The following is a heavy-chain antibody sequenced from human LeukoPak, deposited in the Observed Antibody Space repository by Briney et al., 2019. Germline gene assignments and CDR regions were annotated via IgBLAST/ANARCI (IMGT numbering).Heavy chain of an antibody. V-gene: IGHV3-48*01. J-gene: IGHJ4*02. D-gene: IGHD6-6*01. CDR3: ARDPTSSSSPFDY. Sequence: GGSLRLSCAASGFTFSSYSMNWVRQAPGKGLEWVSYISSSSSTIYYADSVKGRFTTSRDNAKNSLYLQMNSLRAEDTAVYYCARDPTSSSSPFDYWGQGTLVTVSS. CDR1: GFTFSSYS. CDR2: ISSSSSTI.